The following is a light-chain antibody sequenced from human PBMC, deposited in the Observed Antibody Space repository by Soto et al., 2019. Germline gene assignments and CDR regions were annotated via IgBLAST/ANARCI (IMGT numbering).Light chain of an antibody. CDR3: QQYGNSPRT. CDR2: DAS. Sequence: EIVLTQSPGTLSLSPGERATLSCRASQSVSSSYLAWYQHKPGQAPRLLIYDASSRATGIPDRFSGSGSGTDFTLTISRLETEDFAVYYCQQYGNSPRTYGQGTKVEIK. J-gene: IGKJ1*01. V-gene: IGKV3-20*01. CDR1: QSVSSSY.